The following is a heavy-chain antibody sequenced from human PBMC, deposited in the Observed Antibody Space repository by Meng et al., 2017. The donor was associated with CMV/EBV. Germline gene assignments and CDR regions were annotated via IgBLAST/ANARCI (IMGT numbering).Heavy chain of an antibody. Sequence: GESLKISCAASGFTVSSNYMSWVRQAPGKGLEWVSVIYSGGSTYYADSVKGRFTISRDNSKNTLYLQMNSLRAEDTAVYYCARGDYGDYVNDYWGQGMLVTVSS. CDR1: GFTVSSNY. CDR3: ARGDYGDYVNDY. D-gene: IGHD4-17*01. V-gene: IGHV3-66*02. J-gene: IGHJ4*02. CDR2: IYSGGST.